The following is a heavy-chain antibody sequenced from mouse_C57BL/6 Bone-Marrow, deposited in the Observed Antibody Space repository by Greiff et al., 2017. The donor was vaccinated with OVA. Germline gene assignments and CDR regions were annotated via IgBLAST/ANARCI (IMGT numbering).Heavy chain of an antibody. D-gene: IGHD1-1*01. CDR2: ISYDGSN. CDR3: ARDYYGSSYSYFDV. Sequence: EVHLVESGPGLVKPSQSLSLTCSVTGYSITSGYYWNWIRQFPGNKLEWMGYISYDGSNNYNPSLKNRISITRDTSKNQFFLKLNSVTTEDTATYYCARDYYGSSYSYFDVWGTGTTVTVSS. J-gene: IGHJ1*03. V-gene: IGHV3-6*01. CDR1: GYSITSGYY.